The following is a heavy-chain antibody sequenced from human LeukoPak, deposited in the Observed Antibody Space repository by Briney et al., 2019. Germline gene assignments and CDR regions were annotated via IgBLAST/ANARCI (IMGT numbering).Heavy chain of an antibody. V-gene: IGHV4-31*03. CDR2: IYYSGST. D-gene: IGHD6-19*01. Sequence: SQTLSLTCTVSGGSISSGGYYWSWIRQHPGKGLEWIGYIYYSGSTYYNPSLKSRVTISVDTSKNQLSLKLSSVTAADTAVYYWARDQRCWNDSSGWWFPCGMDVWGQGTTVTVSS. CDR3: ARDQRCWNDSSGWWFPCGMDV. J-gene: IGHJ6*02. CDR1: GGSISSGGYY.